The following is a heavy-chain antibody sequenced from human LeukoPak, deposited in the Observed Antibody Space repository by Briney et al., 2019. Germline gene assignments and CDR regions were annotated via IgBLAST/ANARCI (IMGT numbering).Heavy chain of an antibody. Sequence: GGSLRLSCAASGFTVSSNYMSWVRQAPGKGLEWVAVISYDGSNKYYADSVKGRFTISRDNSKNTLYLQMNSLGAEDTAVYYCARQGSSSWYYGMDVWGQGTTVTVSS. D-gene: IGHD6-13*01. CDR2: ISYDGSNK. J-gene: IGHJ6*02. CDR1: GFTVSSNY. CDR3: ARQGSSSWYYGMDV. V-gene: IGHV3-30*03.